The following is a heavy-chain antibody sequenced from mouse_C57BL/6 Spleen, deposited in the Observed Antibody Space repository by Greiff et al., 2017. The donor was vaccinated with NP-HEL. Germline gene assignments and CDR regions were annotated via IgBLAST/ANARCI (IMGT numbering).Heavy chain of an antibody. D-gene: IGHD4-1*01. CDR3: ARPGWDSRYFDY. CDR1: GYTFTDYY. Sequence: IQLQQSGAELVRPGASVKLSCKASGYTFTDYYINWVKQRPGQGLEWIARIYPGSGNTYYNEKFKGKATLTAEKSSSTAYMERSSLTSEDAAVYFFARPGWDSRYFDYWGQGTTLTVSS. J-gene: IGHJ2*01. V-gene: IGHV1-76*01. CDR2: IYPGSGNT.